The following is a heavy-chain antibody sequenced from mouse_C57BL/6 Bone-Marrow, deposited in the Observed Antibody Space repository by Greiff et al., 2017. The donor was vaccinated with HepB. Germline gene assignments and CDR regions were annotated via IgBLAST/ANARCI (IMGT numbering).Heavy chain of an antibody. D-gene: IGHD1-1*01. J-gene: IGHJ1*03. CDR1: GYTFTSYW. CDR3: ARGGYGSSLWYFDV. CDR2: IDPNSGGT. V-gene: IGHV1-72*01. Sequence: VQLQQSGAELVKPGASVKLSCKASGYTFTSYWMHWVKQRPGRGLEWIGRIDPNSGGTKYNEKFKSKATLTVDTPSSTAYMQLSSLTSEDSAVYYCARGGYGSSLWYFDVWGTGTTVTVSS.